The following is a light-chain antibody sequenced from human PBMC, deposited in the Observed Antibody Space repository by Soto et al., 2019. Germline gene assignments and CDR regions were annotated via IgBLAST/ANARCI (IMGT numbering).Light chain of an antibody. CDR1: SSDVGGYDL. CDR2: EGS. CDR3: CAYVSSNTLL. V-gene: IGLV2-23*01. Sequence: QSVLTQPASVSGSPGQSITISCTGTSSDVGGYDLVSWYQQHPGKAPKLIIYEGSKRPSGISNRFSGSKSGNTASLIISGLQGDDDGDYYCCAYVSSNTLLFGGGTQLTVL. J-gene: IGLJ3*02.